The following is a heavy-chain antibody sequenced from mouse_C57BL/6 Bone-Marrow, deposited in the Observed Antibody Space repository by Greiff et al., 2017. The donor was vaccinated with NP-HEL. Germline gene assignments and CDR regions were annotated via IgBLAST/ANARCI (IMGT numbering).Heavy chain of an antibody. J-gene: IGHJ2*01. V-gene: IGHV14-2*01. D-gene: IGHD2-4*01. CDR3: ASPSIYYDYDPYYFDY. Sequence: EVQLQESGAELVKPGASVKLSCTASGFNIKDYYMHWVKQRTEQGLEWIGRIDPEDGETKYAPKFQGKATITADTSSNTAYLQLSSLTSEDTAVYYCASPSIYYDYDPYYFDYWGQGTTLTVSS. CDR2: IDPEDGET. CDR1: GFNIKDYY.